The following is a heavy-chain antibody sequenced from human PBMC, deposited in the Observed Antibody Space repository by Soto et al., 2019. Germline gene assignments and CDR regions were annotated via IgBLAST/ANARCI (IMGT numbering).Heavy chain of an antibody. V-gene: IGHV4-61*01. CDR2: IYYSGST. D-gene: IGHD2-2*01. CDR3: ARAPSYCISTSCYGYYYGMDV. Sequence: QVQLQESGPGLVKPSETLSLTCTVSGGSVSSGSYYWSWIRQPPGKGLEWIGYIYYSGSTNYNPSLKGRVTISVDTSKNPFSLKLSSVTAADTAVYYCARAPSYCISTSCYGYYYGMDVWGQGTTVTVSS. CDR1: GGSVSSGSYY. J-gene: IGHJ6*02.